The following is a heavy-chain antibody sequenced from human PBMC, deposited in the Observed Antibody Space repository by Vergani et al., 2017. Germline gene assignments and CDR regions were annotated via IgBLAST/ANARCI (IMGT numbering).Heavy chain of an antibody. V-gene: IGHV5-51*01. CDR2: IYSADSDT. D-gene: IGHD1-1*01. CDR1: EYSFGNYW. CDR3: ARHTTYTNS. J-gene: IGHJ4*02. Sequence: EVELVQSGPEMRKPGESLKISCKGSEYSFGNYWIGWMRQMPGKGLEWMGIIYSADSDTRYSPSFQGQVTISADKSISTAFLQWDSLKASDTALYYCARHTTYTNSWGQGTLFTVS.